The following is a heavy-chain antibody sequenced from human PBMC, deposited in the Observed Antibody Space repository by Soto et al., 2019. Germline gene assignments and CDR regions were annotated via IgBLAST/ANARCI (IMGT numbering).Heavy chain of an antibody. CDR1: SVSNAW. CDR2: IKSKTDGGTT. V-gene: IGHV3-15*07. CDR3: TTEGTVYGDYDGGYFQH. Sequence: SVSNAWMNWVRQAPGKGLEWVGRIKSKTDGGTTDYAETVKGRFTISRDDSKNTLYLQMNSLKTEDTAVYYCTTEGTVYGDYDGGYFQHWDQGTLVTVSS. J-gene: IGHJ1*01. D-gene: IGHD4-17*01.